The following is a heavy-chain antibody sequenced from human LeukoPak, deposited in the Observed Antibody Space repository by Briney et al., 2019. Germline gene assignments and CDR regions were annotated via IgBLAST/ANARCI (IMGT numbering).Heavy chain of an antibody. Sequence: GGSLRLSCAASGFTFSSYAMNWVRQAPGRGLEWLSYISSSSSTIYYADSVKGRFTISRDNAKNSLYLQMNSLRAEDTAVYYCARVWGFGVGYWGRGTLVIVSS. J-gene: IGHJ4*02. CDR2: ISSSSSTI. CDR1: GFTFSSYA. CDR3: ARVWGFGVGY. D-gene: IGHD3-16*01. V-gene: IGHV3-48*04.